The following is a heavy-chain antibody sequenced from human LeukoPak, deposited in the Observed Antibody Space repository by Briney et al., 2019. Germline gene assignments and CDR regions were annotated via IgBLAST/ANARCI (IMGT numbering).Heavy chain of an antibody. Sequence: GGSLRLSCAASGFSLSAYWMTWVRQAPGKGLEWVAVIWYDGSNKYYADSVKGRFTISRDNSKNTLYLQMNSLRAEDTAVYYCACSGTYFDYWGQGTLVTVSS. V-gene: IGHV3-33*08. D-gene: IGHD2-15*01. CDR3: ACSGTYFDY. CDR2: IWYDGSNK. CDR1: GFSLSAYW. J-gene: IGHJ4*02.